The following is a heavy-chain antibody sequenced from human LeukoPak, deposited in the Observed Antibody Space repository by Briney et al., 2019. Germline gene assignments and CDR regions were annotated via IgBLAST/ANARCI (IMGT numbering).Heavy chain of an antibody. CDR3: ATGHALLWFGELPLDY. Sequence: GGSLRLSCAASGFTFSSYAMSWVRQAPGKGLEWVSAISGSGGSTYYADSVKGRFTISRDNSKDTLYLQMNSLRAEDTAVYYCATGHALLWFGELPLDYWGQGTLVTVSS. CDR1: GFTFSSYA. CDR2: ISGSGGST. D-gene: IGHD3-10*01. J-gene: IGHJ4*02. V-gene: IGHV3-23*01.